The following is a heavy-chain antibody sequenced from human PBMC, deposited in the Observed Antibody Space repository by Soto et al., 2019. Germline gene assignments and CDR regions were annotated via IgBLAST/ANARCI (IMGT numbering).Heavy chain of an antibody. Sequence: SPGKGLEWSGYIYHSGSTYYNPSLKSRVNISVDRSKNQFSLKLSSVTAADTAVYYCARPAAKMGWYYFDYWGQGTLVTVSS. D-gene: IGHD2-2*01. CDR3: ARPAAKMGWYYFDY. J-gene: IGHJ4*02. V-gene: IGHV4-30-2*06. CDR2: IYHSGST.